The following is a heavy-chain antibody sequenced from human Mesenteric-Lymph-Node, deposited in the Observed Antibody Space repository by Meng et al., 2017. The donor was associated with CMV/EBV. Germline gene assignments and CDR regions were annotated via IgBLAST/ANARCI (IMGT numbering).Heavy chain of an antibody. J-gene: IGHJ6*02. CDR1: GFTFSSYS. V-gene: IGHV3-21*01. CDR2: ISSSSSYI. D-gene: IGHD5-24*01. Sequence: GESLKISCAASGFTFSSYSMNWVRQAPGKGLEWVSSISSSSSYIYYADSVKGRFTISRDNAKNSLYLQMNSLRAEDTAVYYCAKDLLRYNTDYYYGMDVWGQGTTVTVSS. CDR3: AKDLLRYNTDYYYGMDV.